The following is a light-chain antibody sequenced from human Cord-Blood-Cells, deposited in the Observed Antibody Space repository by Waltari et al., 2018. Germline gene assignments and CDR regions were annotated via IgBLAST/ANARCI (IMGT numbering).Light chain of an antibody. CDR1: QSVSSY. CDR3: QQRSNWPPYT. Sequence: EIVLTQSPATLSLSPGERATLSCRASQSVSSYLAWYQQKPGQAPRLLIYDASNRATGIPARFSGSGSGTDSTLTISSLEPEDFAVYYCQQRSNWPPYTFGHGTKLEIK. J-gene: IGKJ2*01. V-gene: IGKV3-11*01. CDR2: DAS.